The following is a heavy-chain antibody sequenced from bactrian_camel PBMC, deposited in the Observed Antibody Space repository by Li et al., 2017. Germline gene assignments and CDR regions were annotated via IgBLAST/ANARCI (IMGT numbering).Heavy chain of an antibody. CDR2: IDGDGAT. CDR1: GYTSRYC. V-gene: IGHV3S10*01. J-gene: IGHJ4*01. Sequence: ESGGGSVQAGGSLRLSCAASGYTSRYCMGWFRQAPGKEREGVAGIDGDGATSYADSVKGRFTISQDDAKNTVSLQMDSQRPEDTAMYYCAADWCPDLTGPPGIDYNMRPKFEGQGTQVTVS. D-gene: IGHD4*01.